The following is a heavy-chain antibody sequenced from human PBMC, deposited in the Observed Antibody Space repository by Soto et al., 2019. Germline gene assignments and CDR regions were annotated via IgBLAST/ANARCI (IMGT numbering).Heavy chain of an antibody. CDR1: GDTFTEYY. CDR2: VNPSGGHT. V-gene: IGHV1-46*01. J-gene: IGHJ4*02. D-gene: IGHD2-21*02. CDR3: ARGGHVVVVTAALDY. Sequence: QVQLMQSGAEVKKPGASVKVSCKASGDTFTEYYIHWVRQAPGQGLEWMGTVNPSGGHTTYAQHFLGRVTMTRGTATSTLSMELTSLTSEDTAVYYCARGGHVVVVTAALDYWGQGTLVTVSS.